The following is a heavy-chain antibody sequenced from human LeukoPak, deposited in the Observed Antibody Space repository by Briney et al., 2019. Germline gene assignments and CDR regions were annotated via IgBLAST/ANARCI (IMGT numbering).Heavy chain of an antibody. Sequence: SETLSLTCTASNGSISSYHWSWVRQPPGKGLEWIGYILTSGTTNYNPSLKSRLTISVDTSKNRFTLKLSSVTAADTAVYYCARLRVSGSYLYYFDYWGQGTPVTVSS. V-gene: IGHV4-4*09. CDR1: NGSISSYH. J-gene: IGHJ4*02. CDR3: ARLRVSGSYLYYFDY. CDR2: ILTSGTT. D-gene: IGHD3-10*01.